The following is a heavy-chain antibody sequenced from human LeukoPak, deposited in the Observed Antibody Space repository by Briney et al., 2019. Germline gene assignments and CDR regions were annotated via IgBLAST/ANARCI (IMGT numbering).Heavy chain of an antibody. V-gene: IGHV1-69*04. D-gene: IGHD2-15*01. CDR3: ARDRPRARYFDY. CDR2: IIPILNVP. J-gene: IGHJ4*02. CDR1: GDIFNDYS. Sequence: GASVTVSCKASGDIFNDYSISWVRQAPGQGLEWMGRIIPILNVPNYAQKFEGRVTITADKSTNTAYMELSSLKSEDTAVYFCARDRPRARYFDYWGQGTLVSVPS.